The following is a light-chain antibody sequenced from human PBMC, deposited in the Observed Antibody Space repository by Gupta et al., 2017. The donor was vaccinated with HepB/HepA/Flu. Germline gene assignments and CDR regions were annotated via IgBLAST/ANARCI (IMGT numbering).Light chain of an antibody. V-gene: IGLV3-19*01. J-gene: IGLJ2*01. CDR3: NSRDRSGIRVV. Sequence: SSELTQDPAVSVALGQTVRITGQGDSLRNYDASWYQQKPGPAPVLVIYGNNHRPSGIPDRFSASSSGNTASLTIPGAQAEDEADYYCNSRDRSGIRVVFGGGTKLTVL. CDR1: SLRNYD. CDR2: GNN.